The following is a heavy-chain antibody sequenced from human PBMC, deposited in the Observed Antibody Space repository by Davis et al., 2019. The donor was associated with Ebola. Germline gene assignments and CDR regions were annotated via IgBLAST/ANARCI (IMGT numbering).Heavy chain of an antibody. J-gene: IGHJ4*02. D-gene: IGHD2-15*01. CDR3: AKGGGYCSGGSCYSRRAHFDY. V-gene: IGHV3-7*01. Sequence: PGGSLRLSCAASGFTFSSYWMSWVRQAPGKGLEWVANIKQDGSEKYYVDSVKGRFTVSRDNAENSLYLQMNSLRAEDTAVYYCAKGGGYCSGGSCYSRRAHFDYWGQGTLVTVSS. CDR1: GFTFSSYW. CDR2: IKQDGSEK.